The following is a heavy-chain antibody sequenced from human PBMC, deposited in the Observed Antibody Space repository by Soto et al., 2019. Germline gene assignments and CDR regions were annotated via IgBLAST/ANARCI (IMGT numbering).Heavy chain of an antibody. J-gene: IGHJ6*03. Sequence: ASVKVSCKASGYTLTGYYMHWVQQATGQGLEWMGWINPNSGGTNYAQKFQGWVTMTRDTSISTAYMGLSRLRSDDTAVYYCARGSTTVTTYYYYYYMDVWGKGTTVTVSS. CDR1: GYTLTGYY. CDR3: ARGSTTVTTYYYYYYMDV. V-gene: IGHV1-2*04. D-gene: IGHD4-17*01. CDR2: INPNSGGT.